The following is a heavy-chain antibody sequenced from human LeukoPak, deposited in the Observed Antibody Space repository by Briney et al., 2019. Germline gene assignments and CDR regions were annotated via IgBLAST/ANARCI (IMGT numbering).Heavy chain of an antibody. J-gene: IGHJ4*02. CDR3: ARDGDIVVVVAATLDY. V-gene: IGHV1-2*02. Sequence: ASVKVSCTASGYTFTGYYMHWVRQAPGQGLEWMGWINHNSGGTNYAQKFQGRVTMTRDTSISTAYMELSRLRSDDTAVYYCARDGDIVVVVAATLDYWGQGTLVTVSS. CDR1: GYTFTGYY. D-gene: IGHD2-15*01. CDR2: INHNSGGT.